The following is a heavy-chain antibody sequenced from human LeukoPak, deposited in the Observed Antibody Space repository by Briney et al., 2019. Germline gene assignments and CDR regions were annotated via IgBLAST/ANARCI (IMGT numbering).Heavy chain of an antibody. V-gene: IGHV1-2*06. CDR2: MYPNSGGT. CDR3: ARGDILTGKYFDY. Sequence: GASVKVSCRASGYTFTGYYIHWLRQAPGQGLEWMGRMYPNSGGTNYAQRFQGRVSMTRDTSISTAYMELSWLSSDDTAVYYCARGDILTGKYFDYWGQGTLVTVSS. J-gene: IGHJ4*02. D-gene: IGHD3-9*01. CDR1: GYTFTGYY.